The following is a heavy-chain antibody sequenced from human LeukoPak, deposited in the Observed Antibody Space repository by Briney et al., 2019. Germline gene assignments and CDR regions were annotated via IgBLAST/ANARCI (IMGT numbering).Heavy chain of an antibody. V-gene: IGHV1-18*01. Sequence: ASVKASCKASGYTFTSYGISWVRQAPGQGLEWMGWISAYNGNTNYAQKLQGRVTMTTDTSTSTAYMELRSLRSDDTAVYFCARGHMLTGYYNFAWFDPWGQGTLVTVSS. CDR2: ISAYNGNT. CDR3: ARGHMLTGYYNFAWFDP. J-gene: IGHJ5*02. CDR1: GYTFTSYG. D-gene: IGHD3-9*01.